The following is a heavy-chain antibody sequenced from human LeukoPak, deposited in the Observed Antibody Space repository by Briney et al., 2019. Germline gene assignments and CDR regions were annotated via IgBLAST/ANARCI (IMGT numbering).Heavy chain of an antibody. CDR1: GGSVSSGSYY. J-gene: IGHJ4*02. V-gene: IGHV4-61*01. D-gene: IGHD6-19*01. CDR2: IYYSGST. CDR3: ARLHPVAGISY. Sequence: SETLSLTCTVSGGSVSSGSYYWSGIRQPPGKGLEWIGYIYYSGSTNYNPSLKSRVTISVDTSKNQFSLKLSSVTAADTAVYYCARLHPVAGISYWGQGTLVTVSS.